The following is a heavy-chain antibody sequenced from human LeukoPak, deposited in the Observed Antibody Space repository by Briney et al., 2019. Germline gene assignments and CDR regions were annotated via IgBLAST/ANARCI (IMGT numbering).Heavy chain of an antibody. CDR1: GGSISSSSYY. Sequence: SETLSLTCTVSGGSISSSSYYWGWIRHPPGKGLEWLGSIYYSGSTYYNPSLKSRVTISVDTSKNQFSLKLSSLTAADTAVYYCARLETPMVRGSFDYWGQGTLVTVSS. D-gene: IGHD3-10*01. J-gene: IGHJ4*02. CDR2: IYYSGST. V-gene: IGHV4-39*01. CDR3: ARLETPMVRGSFDY.